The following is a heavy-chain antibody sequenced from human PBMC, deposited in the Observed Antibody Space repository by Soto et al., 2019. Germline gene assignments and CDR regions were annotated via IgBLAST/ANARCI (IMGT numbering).Heavy chain of an antibody. J-gene: IGHJ4*02. CDR3: ARDFCPVPTCYDL. CDR1: GCTFSNYG. V-gene: IGHV3-33*01. D-gene: IGHD2-2*01. Sequence: PLSLSYVASGCTFSNYGMHLVRQVPGKGLEWVAGIDYNEINQYYIDPVKGRFTISRDQSKNTLYLQMNSLRAEDTAVYYCARDFCPVPTCYDLWGQGVLVTVSS. CDR2: IDYNEINQ.